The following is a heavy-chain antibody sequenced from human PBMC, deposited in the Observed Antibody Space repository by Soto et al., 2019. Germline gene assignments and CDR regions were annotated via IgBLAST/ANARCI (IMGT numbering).Heavy chain of an antibody. CDR1: GFTFSNAW. D-gene: IGHD6-6*01. CDR3: TTGSTSTKNY. J-gene: IGHJ4*02. Sequence: GGSLRLSCAASGFTFSNAWLSWVRQAPGKGLEWVGRIKSKTDGGTTDYTAPVKGRFTISRDDSKNTLYLQMNSLKIEDTAVYYCTTGSTSTKNYWGQGTLVTVSS. CDR2: IKSKTDGGTT. V-gene: IGHV3-15*01.